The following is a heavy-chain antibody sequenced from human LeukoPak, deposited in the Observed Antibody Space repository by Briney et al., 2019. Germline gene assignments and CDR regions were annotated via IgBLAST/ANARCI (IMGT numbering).Heavy chain of an antibody. CDR2: IYHSGST. CDR3: ARGPDSSGYYYFDY. D-gene: IGHD3-22*01. CDR1: GDSISSGDYY. V-gene: IGHV4-30-4*01. Sequence: SQTLSLTCTVSGDSISSGDYYWSWIRQPPGEGLEWIGYIYHSGSTHFNPSLKSRVTISVDTSKNQFSLKLSSVTAADTAVYFCARGPDSSGYYYFDYWGQGTLVTVSS. J-gene: IGHJ4*02.